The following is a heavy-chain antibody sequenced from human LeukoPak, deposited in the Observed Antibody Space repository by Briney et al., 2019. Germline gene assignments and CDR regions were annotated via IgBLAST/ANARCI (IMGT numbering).Heavy chain of an antibody. V-gene: IGHV1-18*01. Sequence: ASVTVSCKASGYTFTSYGISWVRQAPGQGLEWMGWISAYNGNTNYAQKLQGRVTMTTDTSTSTAYMELRSLRSDDTAVYYCARDCSSTSCYDYYGMDVWGQGTTVTVSS. CDR1: GYTFTSYG. CDR2: ISAYNGNT. D-gene: IGHD2-2*01. J-gene: IGHJ6*02. CDR3: ARDCSSTSCYDYYGMDV.